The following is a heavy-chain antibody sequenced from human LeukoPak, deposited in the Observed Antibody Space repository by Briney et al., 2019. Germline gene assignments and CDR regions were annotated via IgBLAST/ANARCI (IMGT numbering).Heavy chain of an antibody. D-gene: IGHD3-22*01. CDR3: ARGLRPYYYDSSGPFDY. CDR1: GGSISSSNW. J-gene: IGHJ4*02. V-gene: IGHV4-4*02. Sequence: PSGTLSLTCDVSGGSISSSNWWSWVRQPPGKGLEWIGEIYHSGSTNYDPSLKSRVTISVDKSKNQFSLKLSSVTAADTAVYYCARGLRPYYYDSSGPFDYWGQGTLVTVSS. CDR2: IYHSGST.